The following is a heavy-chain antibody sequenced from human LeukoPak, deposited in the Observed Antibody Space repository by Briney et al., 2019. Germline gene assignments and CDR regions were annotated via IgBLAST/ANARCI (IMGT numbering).Heavy chain of an antibody. J-gene: IGHJ5*02. CDR3: ARDLGYCSSTSCYTWFDP. V-gene: IGHV4-59*01. Sequence: SETLSLTCTVSGGSISSYYWSWIRQPPGKGLEWIGYIYYSGSTNYNPSLKSRVTISVDTSKNQFSLKLSSVTAADTAVYYCARDLGYCSSTSCYTWFDPWGQGTLVAVSS. CDR2: IYYSGST. D-gene: IGHD2-2*02. CDR1: GGSISSYY.